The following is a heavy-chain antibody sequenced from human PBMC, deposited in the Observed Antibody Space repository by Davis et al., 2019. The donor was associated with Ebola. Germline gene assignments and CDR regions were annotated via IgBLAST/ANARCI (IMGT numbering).Heavy chain of an antibody. J-gene: IGHJ4*02. CDR3: ARDYRGSYSLDY. CDR1: GYTFTSYA. CDR2: INAGNGNT. V-gene: IGHV1-3*01. Sequence: ASVKVSCKASGYTFTSYAMHWVRQAPGQRLEWMGWINAGNGNTKYSQKFQGRVTITRDTSASTAYMELSSLRSEDTAVYYCARDYRGSYSLDYWGQGTLVTVSS. D-gene: IGHD1-26*01.